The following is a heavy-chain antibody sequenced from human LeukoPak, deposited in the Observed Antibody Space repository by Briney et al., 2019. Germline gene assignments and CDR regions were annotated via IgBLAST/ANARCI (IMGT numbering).Heavy chain of an antibody. CDR2: IYSGGSR. CDR3: ARPRLYSSSTDPFDI. D-gene: IGHD6-13*01. V-gene: IGHV3-53*01. Sequence: PGGSLRLSCAASGFTVSSNYMTWVRQAPGKGLEWVSIIYSGGSRYYADSVKGRFTISRYNSKNTLYLQMNSLRAEDTAVYYCARPRLYSSSTDPFDIWGQETMVTV. J-gene: IGHJ3*02. CDR1: GFTVSSNY.